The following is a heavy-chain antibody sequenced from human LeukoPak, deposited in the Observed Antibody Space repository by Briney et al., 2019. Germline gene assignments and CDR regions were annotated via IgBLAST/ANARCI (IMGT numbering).Heavy chain of an antibody. CDR1: GFTVSSNY. J-gene: IGHJ4*02. CDR2: IYSGDTT. CDR3: ARLIKWSSDY. Sequence: PGGSLRLSCAASGFTVSSNYMSWVRQAPGKGLEWVSVIYSGDTTYYADSVKGRFTTSRHNSRNTLYLQMNSLRTEDTAMYYCARLIKWSSDYWGQGTLVTVSS. V-gene: IGHV3-53*04. D-gene: IGHD2-15*01.